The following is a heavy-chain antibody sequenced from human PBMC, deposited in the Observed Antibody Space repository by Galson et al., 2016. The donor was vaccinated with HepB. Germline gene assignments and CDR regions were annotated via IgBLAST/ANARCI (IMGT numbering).Heavy chain of an antibody. D-gene: IGHD6-13*01. Sequence: LRLSCATSGFTFTRYNMNWVRQAPGKGLEWVSSISSGSSYIYYADSVKGLFTISRDNVKKSLYLQMKSLRPEDTAVYYCSRVREQQLLDAFDIWGQGTMVTVSS. V-gene: IGHV3-21*01. CDR2: ISSGSSYI. J-gene: IGHJ3*02. CDR3: SRVREQQLLDAFDI. CDR1: GFTFTRYN.